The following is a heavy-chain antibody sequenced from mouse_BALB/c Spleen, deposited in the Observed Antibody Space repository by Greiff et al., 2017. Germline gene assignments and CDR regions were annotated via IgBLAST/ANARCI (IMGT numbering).Heavy chain of an antibody. V-gene: IGHV5-6*01. Sequence: EVQLVESGGDLVKPGGSLKLSCAASGFTFSSYGMSWVRQTPDKRLEWVATISSGGSYTYYPDSVKGRFTISRDNAKNTLYLQMSSLKSEDTAMYYCARPTTVVAPGFAYWGQGTLVTVSA. CDR3: ARPTTVVAPGFAY. J-gene: IGHJ3*01. CDR2: ISSGGSYT. D-gene: IGHD1-1*01. CDR1: GFTFSSYG.